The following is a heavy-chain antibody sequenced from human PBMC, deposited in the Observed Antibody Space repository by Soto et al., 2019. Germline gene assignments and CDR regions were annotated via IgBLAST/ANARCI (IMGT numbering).Heavy chain of an antibody. CDR3: ARDGSSEYDFWSGYSSPLRRYGMDV. Sequence: WASVKVSCKASGGTFSSYAISWVRQAPGQGLEWMGGIIPIFGTANYAQKFQGRVTITADESTSTAYMELSSLRSEDTAVYYCARDGSSEYDFWSGYSSPLRRYGMDVWGQGTTVTVSS. J-gene: IGHJ6*02. D-gene: IGHD3-3*01. V-gene: IGHV1-69*13. CDR1: GGTFSSYA. CDR2: IIPIFGTA.